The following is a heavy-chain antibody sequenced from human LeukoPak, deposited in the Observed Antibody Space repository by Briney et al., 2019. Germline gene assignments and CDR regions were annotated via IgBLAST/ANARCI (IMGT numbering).Heavy chain of an antibody. J-gene: IGHJ6*02. CDR2: ISWNSGSI. CDR1: GFTFDDYA. D-gene: IGHD2-15*01. CDR3: AKDIGYYYYYYGMDV. V-gene: IGHV3-9*01. Sequence: GGSLRLSCAASGFTFDDYAMHWVRQAPGKGLEWVSGISWNSGSIGYADSVKGQFTISRDNAKNSLYLQMNSLRAEDTALYYCAKDIGYYYYYYGMDVWGQGTTVTVSS.